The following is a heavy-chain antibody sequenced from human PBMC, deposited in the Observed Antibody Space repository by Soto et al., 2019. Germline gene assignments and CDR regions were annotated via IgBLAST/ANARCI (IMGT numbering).Heavy chain of an antibody. D-gene: IGHD1-26*01. V-gene: IGHV4-39*02. CDR1: GGSISSSSCY. CDR2: IYYSGST. Sequence: ASETLSLTCTVSGGSISSSSCYWGWIRQPPGKGLEWIGSIYYSGSTYYNPSLKSRVTISVDTSKNHFSLKLSSVTAADTAVYYCATQEVGGSYVYTFDPWGQGTLVTVSS. J-gene: IGHJ5*02. CDR3: ATQEVGGSYVYTFDP.